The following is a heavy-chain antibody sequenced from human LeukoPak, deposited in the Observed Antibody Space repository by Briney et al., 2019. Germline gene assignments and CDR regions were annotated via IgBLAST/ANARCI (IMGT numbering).Heavy chain of an antibody. J-gene: IGHJ4*02. CDR2: IIPIFGTA. CDR1: GGTFSSYA. V-gene: IGHV1-69*13. D-gene: IGHD6-13*01. CDR3: ARVGPYSSRTYYFDY. Sequence: SVKVSCKASGGTFSSYAISWVRQAPGQGLGWMGGIIPIFGTANYAQKFQGRVTITADESTSTAYMELSSLRSEDTAVYYCARVGPYSSRTYYFDYWGQGTLVTVSS.